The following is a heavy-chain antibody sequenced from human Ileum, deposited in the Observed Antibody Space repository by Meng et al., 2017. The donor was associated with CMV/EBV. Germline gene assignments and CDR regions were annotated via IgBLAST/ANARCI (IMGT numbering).Heavy chain of an antibody. J-gene: IGHJ4*02. Sequence: GGSLRLSCAASGFTFSSYAMSWVRQAPGKGLEWVSVIYSGGSSTYYADSVKGRFTISRDNSKNTLYLQMNSLRAEDTAVYYCARTPDLGYCSHTSCSRIDYWGQGTLVTVSS. CDR2: IYSGGSST. CDR3: ARTPDLGYCSHTSCSRIDY. CDR1: GFTFSSYA. V-gene: IGHV3-23*03. D-gene: IGHD2-2*03.